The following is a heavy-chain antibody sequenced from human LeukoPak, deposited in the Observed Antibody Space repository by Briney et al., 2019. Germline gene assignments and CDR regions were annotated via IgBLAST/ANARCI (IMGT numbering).Heavy chain of an antibody. V-gene: IGHV3-23*01. CDR1: GFTFSSYA. D-gene: IGHD3-22*01. Sequence: GGSLRLSCAASGFTFSSYAMSWVRQAPGKGLEWVSAISGSGGSTYYADSVKGRFTISRDNSKNTLYLQMNSLRAEGTAVYYCAKDTIRYDSSGLFDPWGQGTLVTVSS. CDR3: AKDTIRYDSSGLFDP. CDR2: ISGSGGST. J-gene: IGHJ5*02.